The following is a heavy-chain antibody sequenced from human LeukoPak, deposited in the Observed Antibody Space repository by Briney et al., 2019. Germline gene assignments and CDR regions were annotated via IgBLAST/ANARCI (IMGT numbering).Heavy chain of an antibody. CDR1: GDSVSSSSAV. Sequence: SQTLSLTCALSGDSVSSSSAVWNWIRQSPSRGLEWLGRTYYRSKWHNEYAESVKSRISITSDTSKNQFSLQLNSVTPEDTAVYYCARDSSSWYDAFDIWGQGTMVTVSS. CDR2: TYYRSKWHN. CDR3: ARDSSSWYDAFDI. D-gene: IGHD6-13*01. V-gene: IGHV6-1*01. J-gene: IGHJ3*02.